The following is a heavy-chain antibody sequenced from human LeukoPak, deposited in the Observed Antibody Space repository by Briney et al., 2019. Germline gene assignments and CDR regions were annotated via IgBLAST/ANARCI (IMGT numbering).Heavy chain of an antibody. J-gene: IGHJ3*02. CDR1: GFTFDDYA. V-gene: IGHV3-9*03. Sequence: SLRLSCAASGFTFDDYAMHWVRQAPGKGLEWVSGISWNSGSIGYADSVKGRFTISRDNAKNSLYLQMNSLRAEDMALYYCAKGFRSSWYVYDAFDIWGQGTMVTVSS. D-gene: IGHD6-13*01. CDR3: AKGFRSSWYVYDAFDI. CDR2: ISWNSGSI.